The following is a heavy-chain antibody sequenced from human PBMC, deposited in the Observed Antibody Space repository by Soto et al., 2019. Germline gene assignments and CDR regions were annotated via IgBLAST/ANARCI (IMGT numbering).Heavy chain of an antibody. CDR3: AKGSLWFGDGGMDV. J-gene: IGHJ6*02. V-gene: IGHV3-30*18. Sequence: QVQLVESGGGVVQPGRSLRLSCAASGFTFSSYGMHWVRQAPGKGLEWVAVISYDGSNKYYADSVKGRFTIPRDNSKNTLYLQMNSLRAEDTAVYYCAKGSLWFGDGGMDVWGQGTTVTVSS. CDR2: ISYDGSNK. CDR1: GFTFSSYG. D-gene: IGHD3-10*01.